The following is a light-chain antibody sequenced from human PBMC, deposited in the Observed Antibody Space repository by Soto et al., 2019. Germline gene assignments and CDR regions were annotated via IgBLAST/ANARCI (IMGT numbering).Light chain of an antibody. Sequence: QSALTQPASVSGSPGQSITISCTGTSSDVGGYNSVSWYRQDPGKAPKLMIYDVTNRPSGVSNRFSGSKSGNTASLTISGLQAEGEADYYCSSFTSDITYVFGTGTKLTVL. J-gene: IGLJ1*01. CDR3: SSFTSDITYV. CDR1: SSDVGGYNS. V-gene: IGLV2-14*01. CDR2: DVT.